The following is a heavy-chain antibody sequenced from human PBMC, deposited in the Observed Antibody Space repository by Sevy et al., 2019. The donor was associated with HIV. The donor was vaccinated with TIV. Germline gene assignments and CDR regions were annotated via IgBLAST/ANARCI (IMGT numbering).Heavy chain of an antibody. V-gene: IGHV1-24*01. Sequence: ASVKVSCKVSGYTLTELSMHWVRQAPGKGLEWMGGFDPEDGETIYAQKFQGRVTMTEDTSTDTAYMGLSSLRSEDTAVYYCATDPYYGSGSSLRDYWGQGTLVTVSS. D-gene: IGHD3-10*01. J-gene: IGHJ4*02. CDR1: GYTLTELS. CDR2: FDPEDGET. CDR3: ATDPYYGSGSSLRDY.